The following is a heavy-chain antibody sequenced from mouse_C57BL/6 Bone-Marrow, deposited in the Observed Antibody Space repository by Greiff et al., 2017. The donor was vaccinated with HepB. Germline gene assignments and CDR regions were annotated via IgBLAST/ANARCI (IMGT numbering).Heavy chain of an antibody. D-gene: IGHD4-1*01. CDR3: ASIEFWDWAMDY. V-gene: IGHV2-2*01. Sequence: QVHVKQSGPGLVQPSQSLSITCTVSGFSLTSYGVHWVRQSPGKGLEWLGVIWSGGSTDYNAAFISRLSISKDNSKSQVFFKMNSLQADDTAIYYCASIEFWDWAMDYWGQGTSVTVSS. CDR1: GFSLTSYG. CDR2: IWSGGST. J-gene: IGHJ4*01.